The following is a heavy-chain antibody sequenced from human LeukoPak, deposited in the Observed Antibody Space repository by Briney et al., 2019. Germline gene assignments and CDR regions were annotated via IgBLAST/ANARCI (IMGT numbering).Heavy chain of an antibody. CDR1: GYTFTSNG. D-gene: IGHD1-26*01. CDR3: ARVGAQSDYYYYYMDV. V-gene: IGHV1-18*01. J-gene: IGHJ6*03. CDR2: VSAYNGNT. Sequence: ASVKVSCKASGYTFTSNGISWVRHTPGQRLEWMGWVSAYNGNTNYAQKLQGRVTMTTDTSTSTAYMELRSLRSDDTAVYYCARVGAQSDYYYYYMDVWGKGTTVTVSS.